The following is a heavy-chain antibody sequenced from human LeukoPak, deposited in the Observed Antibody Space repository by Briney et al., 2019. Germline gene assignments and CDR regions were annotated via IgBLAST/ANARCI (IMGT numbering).Heavy chain of an antibody. CDR2: INHSGST. CDR1: GGSFSGYY. V-gene: IGHV4-34*01. J-gene: IGHJ3*01. Sequence: PSETLSLTCAVYGGSFSGYYWSWVRQPPGKGLEWIGEINHSGSTNYNPSLKSRVTISVDTSKNQFSLKLSSVTAADTAVYYCGGGVRGSPWGQGKTVTGFS. CDR3: GGGVRGSP. D-gene: IGHD3-10*01.